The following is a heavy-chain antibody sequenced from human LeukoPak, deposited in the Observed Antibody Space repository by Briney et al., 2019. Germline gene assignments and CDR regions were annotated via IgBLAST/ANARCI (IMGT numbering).Heavy chain of an antibody. CDR3: ARDLDWMLFDY. CDR2: IRPEGTTT. V-gene: IGHV3-74*03. CDR1: GFTFSTYW. D-gene: IGHD3-9*01. J-gene: IGHJ4*02. Sequence: PGGSLRLSCAASGFTFSTYWMHWVRHAPGKGLVWVARIRPEGTTTAYADSVKGRFTISRDNAKNTLFLQMNSLSAEDTAVYYCARDLDWMLFDYWGQGTLVTVSS.